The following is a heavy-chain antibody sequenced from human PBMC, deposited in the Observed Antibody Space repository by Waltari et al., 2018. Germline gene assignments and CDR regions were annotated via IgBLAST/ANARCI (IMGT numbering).Heavy chain of an antibody. V-gene: IGHV1-69*14. D-gene: IGHD4-17*01. CDR2: IIPIFGTA. CDR3: AKEGGGDYDGNYYYMDV. J-gene: IGHJ6*03. CDR1: GGTFSSYA. Sequence: QVQLVQSGAEVKKPGSSVKVSCKASGGTFSSYAISWVRQAPGQGLEWMGGIIPIFGTANYAQKFQGRVTITADKSTSTAYMELSSLRSEDTAVYYCAKEGGGDYDGNYYYMDVWGKGTTVTVSS.